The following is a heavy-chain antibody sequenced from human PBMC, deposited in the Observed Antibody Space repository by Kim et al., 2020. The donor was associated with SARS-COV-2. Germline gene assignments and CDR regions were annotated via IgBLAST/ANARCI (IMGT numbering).Heavy chain of an antibody. Sequence: GGSLRLSRAASGFTFTTSWMNWARQAPGKGLEWVAHIKYDGSEKHYVDSVKGRFSVSRDNTKNSVYLQMNSLTAEDTAIYYCVSEWDYWGQGTLVTVSS. J-gene: IGHJ4*02. CDR1: GFTFTTSW. V-gene: IGHV3-7*01. CDR2: IKYDGSEK. CDR3: VSEWDY.